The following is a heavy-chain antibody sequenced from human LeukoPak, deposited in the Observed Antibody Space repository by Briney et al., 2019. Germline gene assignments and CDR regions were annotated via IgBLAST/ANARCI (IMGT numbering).Heavy chain of an antibody. CDR3: ARRTWGGPHYFDY. J-gene: IGHJ4*02. V-gene: IGHV4-39*01. CDR1: GGSITGSSFY. Sequence: SETLSLTCSVSGGSITGSSFYWGWIRQPPGKGLEWIGNIYYSGSTFYNPSFKSRVTMSVDTSKNQFSLKVNSMTAADTAVYFCARRTWGGPHYFDYWGQGTLVTVSS. CDR2: IYYSGST. D-gene: IGHD3-3*01.